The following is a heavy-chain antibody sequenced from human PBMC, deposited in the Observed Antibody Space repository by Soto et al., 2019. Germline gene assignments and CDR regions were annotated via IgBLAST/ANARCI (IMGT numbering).Heavy chain of an antibody. CDR3: ARDVVIRGVTAVDY. J-gene: IGHJ4*02. CDR2: IYHTGST. V-gene: IGHV4-4*02. Sequence: QVQLQESGPGLVKPSGTLSLTCAVSGVSISSSNWWSWVRQPPGKGLEWIGQIYHTGSTDYNPSLKSRVTMSVDKSKNQFSLRLSSVTAADTAVYYCARDVVIRGVTAVDYWGQGTLVTVSS. CDR1: GVSISSSNW. D-gene: IGHD3-10*01.